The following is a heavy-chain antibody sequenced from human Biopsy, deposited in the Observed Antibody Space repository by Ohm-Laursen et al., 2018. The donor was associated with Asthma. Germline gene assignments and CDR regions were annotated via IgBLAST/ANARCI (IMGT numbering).Heavy chain of an antibody. Sequence: SVKVSCKASGDSFSNYAISWVRQAPGQGLEWMGGLIPVLGTPDHAQMFEGRVTITADESTSTAYMELSSLSSEDTAVYYCAKGYSGSHRIVYYYSGLEVWGQGTTVPVSS. CDR3: AKGYSGSHRIVYYYSGLEV. D-gene: IGHD5-12*01. V-gene: IGHV1-69*13. CDR1: GDSFSNYA. CDR2: LIPVLGTP. J-gene: IGHJ6*02.